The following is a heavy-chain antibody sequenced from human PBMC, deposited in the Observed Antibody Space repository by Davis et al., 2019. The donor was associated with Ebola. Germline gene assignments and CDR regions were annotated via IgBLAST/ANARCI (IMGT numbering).Heavy chain of an antibody. D-gene: IGHD1-26*01. CDR3: ARLGRWWELLGDY. V-gene: IGHV4-39*01. CDR2: IYYSGST. CDR1: GGSISSSSYY. J-gene: IGHJ4*02. Sequence: SETLSLTCTVSGGSISSSSYYWGWIRQPPGKGLEWIGSIYYSGSTYYNPSLKSRVTISVDTSKNQFSLKLSSVTAADTAVYYCARLGRWWELLGDYWGQGTLVTVSS.